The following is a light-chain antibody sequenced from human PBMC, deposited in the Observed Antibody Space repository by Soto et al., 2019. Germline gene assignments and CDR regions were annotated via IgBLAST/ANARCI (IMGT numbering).Light chain of an antibody. J-gene: IGKJ2*01. CDR1: QSVSSSY. CDR3: QQYGSSRYT. V-gene: IGKV3-20*01. CDR2: GAS. Sequence: EIVLTQSPGTLSLSPGERATLSCRASQSVSSSYLAWYQQKPGQAPRLLIYGASSRATGIPDRFSGSGSGTDFTLTISRLEPEDFAVYYCQQYGSSRYTFGQWTKLEIK.